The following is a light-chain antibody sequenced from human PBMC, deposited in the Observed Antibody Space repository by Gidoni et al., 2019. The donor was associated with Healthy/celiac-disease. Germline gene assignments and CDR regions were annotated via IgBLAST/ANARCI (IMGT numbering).Light chain of an antibody. CDR2: GAS. CDR1: QSVSSN. V-gene: IGKV3-15*01. Sequence: QSPATLSVSPGERATLSCRASQSVSSNLAWYQQKPGQAPRLLIYGASTRATGIPARFSGSGSGTEFTLTISSLQSEDFAVYYCQQYNNWPLYTFXXXTKLEIK. J-gene: IGKJ2*01. CDR3: QQYNNWPLYT.